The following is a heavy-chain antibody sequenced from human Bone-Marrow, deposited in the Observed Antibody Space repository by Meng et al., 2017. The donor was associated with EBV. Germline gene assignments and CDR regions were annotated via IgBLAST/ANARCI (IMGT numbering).Heavy chain of an antibody. V-gene: IGHV3-20*04. D-gene: IGHD2/OR15-2a*01. CDR2: INWNGNNT. J-gene: IGHJ3*02. CDR3: ATFGRRLGDPRRGDTVDI. CDR1: GFTFDDFG. Sequence: EVQLVESGGGVVRPGGSLRLFCAAAGFTFDDFGMSWVRRGPGKGLEWVSGINWNGNNTGYADSVKGRFTISRDSSKNTVFLQMNSLTVEDTAVYYCATFGRRLGDPRRGDTVDICGQGTMGTVSS.